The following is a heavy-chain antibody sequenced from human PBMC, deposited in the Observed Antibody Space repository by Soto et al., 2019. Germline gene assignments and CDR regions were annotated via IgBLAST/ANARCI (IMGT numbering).Heavy chain of an antibody. V-gene: IGHV1-18*01. Sequence: GASVKVSCKASGYTFTSYGISWVRQAPGQGLEWMGWISAYNGNTNYAQKLQGRVTMTTDTSTSTAYMEVRSLRSDDTAVYYCARVSYYYDVSGYYADYWGQGALVTVSS. CDR2: ISAYNGNT. J-gene: IGHJ4*02. CDR1: GYTFTSYG. CDR3: ARVSYYYDVSGYYADY. D-gene: IGHD3-22*01.